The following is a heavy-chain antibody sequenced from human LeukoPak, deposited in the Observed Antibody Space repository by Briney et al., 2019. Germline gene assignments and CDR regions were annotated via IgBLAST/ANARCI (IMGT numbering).Heavy chain of an antibody. D-gene: IGHD1-14*01. CDR2: ISGSGGST. J-gene: IGHJ4*02. CDR3: AKILYITQGPPAS. Sequence: PGGSLRLSCAASGFTFSSYAMSWVRQAPGKGLEWVSAISGSGGSTYYADSVKGRFTISRDNSKNTLFLQMNSLRDEDTAVYYWAKILYITQGPPASGGQETLATSSS. CDR1: GFTFSSYA. V-gene: IGHV3-23*01.